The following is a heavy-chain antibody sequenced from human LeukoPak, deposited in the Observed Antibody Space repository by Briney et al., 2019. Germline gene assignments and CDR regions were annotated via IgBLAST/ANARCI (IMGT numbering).Heavy chain of an antibody. CDR3: ARDYAVDY. V-gene: IGHV3-53*05. CDR2: IYGGDTP. J-gene: IGHJ4*02. Sequence: PGGSLRLSCAASGFTVSSNYMSCARHAPGKGLEWVSVIYGGDTPYYAASVKARFTISRDNSKRPLCHQMGSLRAEDMAVYYCARDYAVDYWGQGTLVTVSS. CDR1: GFTVSSNY. D-gene: IGHD4-17*01.